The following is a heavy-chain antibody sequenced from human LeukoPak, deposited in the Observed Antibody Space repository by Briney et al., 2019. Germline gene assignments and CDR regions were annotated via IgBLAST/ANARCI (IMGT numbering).Heavy chain of an antibody. J-gene: IGHJ4*02. CDR3: ALATVTTLTQYYFDY. CDR1: GYTFTSYY. CDR2: INPSGGST. V-gene: IGHV1-46*01. Sequence: ASVKVSCKASGYTFTSYYMHWVRQAPGQGLEWMGIINPSGGSTSYAQKFQGRVTMTRDMSTSTVYMELSSLRSEDTAVYYCALATVTTLTQYYFDYWGQGTLVTVSS. D-gene: IGHD4-17*01.